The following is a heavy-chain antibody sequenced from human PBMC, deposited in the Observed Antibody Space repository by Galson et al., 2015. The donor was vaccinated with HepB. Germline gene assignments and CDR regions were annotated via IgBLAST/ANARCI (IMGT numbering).Heavy chain of an antibody. CDR1: GFTFSSYE. CDR2: ISYSGDTI. CDR3: ARDANWGYCTNGVCSTLDY. J-gene: IGHJ4*02. Sequence: SLRLSCAASGFTFSSYEFNWVRQAPGKGLEWVAYISYSGDTIYYGDSVKGRFTISRDKAKNSLYLQMNSLRVEDTAVYYCARDANWGYCTNGVCSTLDYWGQGALVTVSS. V-gene: IGHV3-48*03. D-gene: IGHD2-8*01.